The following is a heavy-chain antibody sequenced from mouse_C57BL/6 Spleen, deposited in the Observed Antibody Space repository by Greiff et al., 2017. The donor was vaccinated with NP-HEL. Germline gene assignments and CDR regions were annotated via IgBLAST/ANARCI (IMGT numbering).Heavy chain of an antibody. CDR3: AIYDGYYEGFDY. Sequence: VQLQQPGAELVKPGASVKLSCKASGYTFTSYWMHWVKQRPGQGLEWIGMIHPNSGSTNYNEKFKSKATLTVDKSSSTAYMQLSSLTSEDSAVYYCAIYDGYYEGFDYWGQGTTLTVSS. J-gene: IGHJ2*01. CDR2: IHPNSGST. V-gene: IGHV1-64*01. D-gene: IGHD2-3*01. CDR1: GYTFTSYW.